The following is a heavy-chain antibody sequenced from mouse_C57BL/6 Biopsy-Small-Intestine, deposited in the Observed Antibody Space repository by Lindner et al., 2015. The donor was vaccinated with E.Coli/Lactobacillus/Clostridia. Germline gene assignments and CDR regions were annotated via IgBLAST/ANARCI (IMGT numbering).Heavy chain of an antibody. CDR1: GYTFTDYY. J-gene: IGHJ3*01. CDR2: INPYNGGT. Sequence: VKPGASVKMSCKASGYTFTDYYMNWVKQSHGKSLEWIGVINPYNGGTSYNQKFKGKAALTVDKSSSTAYMELNSLTSEDSAVYYCARLESGLGRGFAYWGQGTLVTVSA. D-gene: IGHD4-1*01. V-gene: IGHV1-19*01. CDR3: ARLESGLGRGFAY.